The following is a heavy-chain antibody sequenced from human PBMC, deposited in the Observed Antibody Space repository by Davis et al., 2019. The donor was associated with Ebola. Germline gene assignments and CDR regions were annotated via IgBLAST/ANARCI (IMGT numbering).Heavy chain of an antibody. CDR2: INYSGST. V-gene: IGHV4-61*08. CDR3: ARSRFFDWLLGSYYYYGIDV. Sequence: SETLSLTCAVSGGSISSGGYSWSWIRQPPGKGLEWIGFINYSGSTNSNPSLRSRLTISVDTSKNQFSLKLSSVTAADTAVYYCARSRFFDWLLGSYYYYGIDVWGQGTTVTVAS. CDR1: GGSISSGGYS. J-gene: IGHJ6*01. D-gene: IGHD3-9*01.